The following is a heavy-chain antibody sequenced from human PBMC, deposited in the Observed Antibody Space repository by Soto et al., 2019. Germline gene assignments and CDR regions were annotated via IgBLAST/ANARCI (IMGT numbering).Heavy chain of an antibody. CDR1: GFTFSSYW. D-gene: IGHD2-15*01. CDR2: IKQDGSEK. CDR3: ASDPLPYCSGGSCYFP. V-gene: IGHV3-7*01. Sequence: EVQLVESGGGLVQPGGSLRLSCAASGFTFSSYWMSWVRQAPGKGLEWVANIKQDGSEKYYVDSVKGRFTISRDNAKNSLYLQMNSLRAEDTAVYYCASDPLPYCSGGSCYFPWGQGTLVTVSS. J-gene: IGHJ5*02.